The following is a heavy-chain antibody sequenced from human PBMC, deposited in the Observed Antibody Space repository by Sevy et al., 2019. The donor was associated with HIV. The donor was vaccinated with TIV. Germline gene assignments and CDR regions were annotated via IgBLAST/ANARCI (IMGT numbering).Heavy chain of an antibody. J-gene: IGHJ6*02. V-gene: IGHV1-2*06. D-gene: IGHD3-3*01. CDR1: GYTFTGYY. Sequence: ASVKVSCKASGYTFTGYYMHWVRQAPRQGLEWMGRINPNSGGTNYAQKFQGRVTMTRDTSISTAYMELSRLRSDDTAVYYCASFYDFWSGYYSDYGMDVWGQGTTVTVSS. CDR3: ASFYDFWSGYYSDYGMDV. CDR2: INPNSGGT.